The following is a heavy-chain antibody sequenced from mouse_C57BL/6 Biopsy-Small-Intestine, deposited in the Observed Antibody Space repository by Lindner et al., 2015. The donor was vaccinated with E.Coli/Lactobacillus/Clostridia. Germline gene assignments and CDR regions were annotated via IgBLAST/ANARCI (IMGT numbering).Heavy chain of an antibody. V-gene: IGHV1-82*01. CDR3: ARGARMDY. CDR2: IYPGGGDP. Sequence: VQLQESGPELVKPGASVKISCKASGYAFSSSWMNWVKQRPGKGLEWIGRIYPGGGDPNYNGKFKGKATLTTDKSSSTTYMQLSSLTSEDSAVYFCARGARMDYWGQGTSVTVSS. J-gene: IGHJ4*01. D-gene: IGHD3-1*01. CDR1: GYAFSSSW.